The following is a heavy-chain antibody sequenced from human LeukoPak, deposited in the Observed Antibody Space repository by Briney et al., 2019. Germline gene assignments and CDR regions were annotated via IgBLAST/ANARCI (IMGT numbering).Heavy chain of an antibody. D-gene: IGHD4-17*01. V-gene: IGHV3-15*01. CDR2: IKSKTNDETR. J-gene: IGHJ4*02. CDR3: AKDKTVTTPFGLD. CDR1: GFNLSNAW. Sequence: GGSLRLSCAASGFNLSNAWMIWVRQAPGKGLEWVGLIKSKTNDETRDYAAPVKGRFTISRDDSDNTLYLQMNSLKNEDTAVYYCAKDKTVTTPFGLDWGQGTLVTVSS.